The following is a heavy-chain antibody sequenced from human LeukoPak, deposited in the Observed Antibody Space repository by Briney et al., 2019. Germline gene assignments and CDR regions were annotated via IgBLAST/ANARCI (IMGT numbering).Heavy chain of an antibody. D-gene: IGHD4-17*01. CDR3: ARGSYGDYDGY. J-gene: IGHJ4*02. V-gene: IGHV3-66*01. CDR2: MYSGSST. Sequence: GGSLRLSCAASGFTVSSNYMSWGRRAPGGVLGWVSVMYSGSSTYYADSVKGRFTISRDNSKNTLYLQMNSLRAEDTAVYYWARGSYGDYDGYWGQGTLVTVSS. CDR1: GFTVSSNY.